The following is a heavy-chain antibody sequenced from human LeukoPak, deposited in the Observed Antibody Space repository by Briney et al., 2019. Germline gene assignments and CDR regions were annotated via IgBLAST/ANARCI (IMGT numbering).Heavy chain of an antibody. V-gene: IGHV4-59*01. CDR2: IYYSGST. J-gene: IGHJ4*02. Sequence: PSETLSLTCTVSGGSISSYYWSWIRQPPGKGLEGIGYIYYSGSTNYNPSLKSRVTISVDTSKNQFSLKLSSVTAADTAVYYCARGRNDVVRGIDYWGQGTLVTVSS. CDR1: GGSISSYY. D-gene: IGHD1-1*01. CDR3: ARGRNDVVRGIDY.